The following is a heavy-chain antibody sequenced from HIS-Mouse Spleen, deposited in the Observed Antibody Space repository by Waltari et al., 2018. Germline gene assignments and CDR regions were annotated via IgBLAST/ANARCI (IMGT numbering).Heavy chain of an antibody. CDR1: GFTFSSYW. CDR2: IKQDGSEK. D-gene: IGHD6-13*01. J-gene: IGHJ4*02. Sequence: EVQLVESGGGLVQPGGSLRIAGAASGFTFSSYWMSWVRQAPRKGLEWVANIKQDGSEKYYVDSVKGRFTISRDNAKNSLYLQMNSLRAEDTAVYYCARRSSSWFDYWGQGTLVTVSS. V-gene: IGHV3-7*01. CDR3: ARRSSSWFDY.